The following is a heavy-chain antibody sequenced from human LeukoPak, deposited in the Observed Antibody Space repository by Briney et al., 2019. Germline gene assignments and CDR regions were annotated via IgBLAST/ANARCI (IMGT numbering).Heavy chain of an antibody. V-gene: IGHV1-46*01. CDR3: GIAVAGTGIDY. CDR2: INPSGGST. J-gene: IGHJ4*02. Sequence: GASVKVSCKAFGYTFTSYYMHWVRQAPGQGLEWMGIINPSGGSTSYAQKFQGRVTMTRDMSTSTVYMELSSLRSEDTAVYCCGIAVAGTGIDYWGQGTLVTVSP. D-gene: IGHD6-19*01. CDR1: GYTFTSYY.